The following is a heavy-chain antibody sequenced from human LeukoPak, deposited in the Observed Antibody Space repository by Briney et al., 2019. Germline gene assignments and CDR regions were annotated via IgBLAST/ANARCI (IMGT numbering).Heavy chain of an antibody. J-gene: IGHJ6*03. CDR3: ARIYCGGDCRGYYYHYYMGV. Sequence: SQTLSLTCTVSGGSISSGSYYWSWIRQPAGKGLEWIGRIYTRGSTKYNPSLKSRVTISVDTSKNQFSLKLSSVTAADTAVYYCARIYCGGDCRGYYYHYYMGVWGKGTTVTISS. CDR1: GGSISSGSYY. V-gene: IGHV4-61*02. CDR2: IYTRGST. D-gene: IGHD2-21*02.